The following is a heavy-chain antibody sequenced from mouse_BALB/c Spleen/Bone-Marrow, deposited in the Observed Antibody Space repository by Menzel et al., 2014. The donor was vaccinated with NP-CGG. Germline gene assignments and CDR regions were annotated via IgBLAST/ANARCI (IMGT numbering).Heavy chain of an antibody. CDR1: GISITTGNYR. D-gene: IGHD2-4*01. V-gene: IGHV3-5*02. J-gene: IGHJ2*01. Sequence: VQLQQSGPGLVKPSQTVSLTCTVTGISITTGNYRWSRIRQFPGNKLEWIGYIYYSGTITYNPSLTSRTSITRDTSKNQFFLKMNSLTAEDTATYYCARGAMITTGYFDYWGQGTTLTVSS. CDR3: ARGAMITTGYFDY. CDR2: IYYSGTI.